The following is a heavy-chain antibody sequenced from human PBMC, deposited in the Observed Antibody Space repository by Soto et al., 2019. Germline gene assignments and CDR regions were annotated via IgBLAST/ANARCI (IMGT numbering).Heavy chain of an antibody. D-gene: IGHD3-16*01. CDR1: GFTFSAYW. CDR2: IKPDGSDK. J-gene: IGHJ4*02. V-gene: IGHV3-7*05. CDR3: ASGGHVDY. Sequence: EVQLVESGGGLVQPGGSRRLSCAASGFTFSAYWMTWIRQAPGRGLEWVANIKPDGSDKFYVGSVKGRFTISRDNAKNSLYLQMNSLSAEDTAVYYCASGGHVDYCGQGTLVTVSS.